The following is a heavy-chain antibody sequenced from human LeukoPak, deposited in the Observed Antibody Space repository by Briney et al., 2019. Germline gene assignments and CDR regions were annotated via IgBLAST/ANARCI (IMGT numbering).Heavy chain of an antibody. J-gene: IGHJ4*02. Sequence: ASLKVSCKTSGYTFTGYYIHWVRQAPGQGLEWLGRIDPNSGGTSYAHNFQGRVTMTRDTSISTAYMDLSSLTSDDTAVYYCARDSRVSGDYWGQGTLVTVSS. CDR3: ARDSRVSGDY. CDR2: IDPNSGGT. CDR1: GYTFTGYY. D-gene: IGHD2-2*01. V-gene: IGHV1-2*06.